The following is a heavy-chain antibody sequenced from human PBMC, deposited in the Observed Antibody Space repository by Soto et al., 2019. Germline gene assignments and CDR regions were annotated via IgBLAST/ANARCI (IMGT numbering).Heavy chain of an antibody. J-gene: IGHJ5*02. CDR1: GGSISSGDYY. Sequence: PSETLSLTCTVSGGSISSGDYYWSWIRQPPGKGLEWIGYIYYSGSTYYNPSLKSRVTISVDTSKNQFSLKLSSVTAADTAVYYCARTYDILTGFGNWFDPWGQGTLVTVSS. D-gene: IGHD3-9*01. CDR2: IYYSGST. CDR3: ARTYDILTGFGNWFDP. V-gene: IGHV4-30-4*01.